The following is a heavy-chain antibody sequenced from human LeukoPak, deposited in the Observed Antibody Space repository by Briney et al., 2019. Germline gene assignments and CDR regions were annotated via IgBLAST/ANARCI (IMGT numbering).Heavy chain of an antibody. V-gene: IGHV3-33*01. CDR2: IWYDGGNI. D-gene: IGHD5-18*01. J-gene: IGHJ4*02. CDR1: GFTFSSYG. CDR3: ARDFSPDGYRFGYCFDY. Sequence: PGGSLRLSCAASGFTFSSYGMHWVRQAPGKGLEWVAIIWYDGGNIDYTDSVKGRFTISRDNSKNTLYLQMNSLRAEDTAVFYCARDFSPDGYRFGYCFDYWGQGTLVTVSS.